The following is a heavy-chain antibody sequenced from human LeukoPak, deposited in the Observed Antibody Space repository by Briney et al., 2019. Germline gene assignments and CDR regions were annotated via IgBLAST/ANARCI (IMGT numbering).Heavy chain of an antibody. CDR3: ARGAFRTVVVGTRYYYYMDV. V-gene: IGHV4-34*01. CDR1: GGSFSGYY. J-gene: IGHJ6*03. D-gene: IGHD3-22*01. CDR2: INHSGST. Sequence: SETLSLTCAVYGGSFSGYYWSWIRQPPGKGLEWIGEINHSGSTNYNPSLKSRVTISVDTSKNQFSLKLRSVTAADTAVYYCARGAFRTVVVGTRYYYYMDVWGKGTTVTVSS.